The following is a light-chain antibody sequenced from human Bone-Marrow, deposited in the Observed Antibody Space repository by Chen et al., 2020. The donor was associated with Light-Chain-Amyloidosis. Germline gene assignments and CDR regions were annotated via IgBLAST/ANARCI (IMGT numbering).Light chain of an antibody. CDR2: RDT. CDR3: QSADSSGTYEVI. J-gene: IGLJ2*01. CDR1: DLPTKY. Sequence: YDLAHPPSVSVSPGQTPRITPSGDDLPTKYAYWYQQKPGQAPVLVIHRDTERPSGISERFSGSSSGTTATLTISGVQAEDEADYHCQSADSSGTYEVIFGGGTKLTVL. V-gene: IGLV3-25*03.